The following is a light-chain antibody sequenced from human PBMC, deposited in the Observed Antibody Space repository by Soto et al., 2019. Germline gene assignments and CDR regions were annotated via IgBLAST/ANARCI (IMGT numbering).Light chain of an antibody. J-gene: IGLJ3*02. Sequence: QLVLTQPASVSGSPGQSITISCTGTSSDVGAYNYVSWYQQHPGKAPKLLIYEVSSRPSGVSNRFSGSKSGNTASLTISSLQAEDEADYYCSSYTTSNTWVFGGGTKVTVL. CDR2: EVS. CDR3: SSYTTSNTWV. CDR1: SSDVGAYNY. V-gene: IGLV2-14*01.